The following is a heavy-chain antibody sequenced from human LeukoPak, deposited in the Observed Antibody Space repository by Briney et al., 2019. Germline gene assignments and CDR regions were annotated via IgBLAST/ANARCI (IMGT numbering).Heavy chain of an antibody. CDR1: GGSISSSSYY. Sequence: SETLSLTCIVPGGSISSSSYYWAWIRQSPGKGLEWIGTFSSGGSAYYNPSLTSRVSISKDTSDNQFSLRLYSVTAADTAVYYCARKQTGTLYDVWGQGTQVTVSS. D-gene: IGHD1-7*01. J-gene: IGHJ4*02. V-gene: IGHV4-39*07. CDR2: FSSGGSA. CDR3: ARKQTGTLYDV.